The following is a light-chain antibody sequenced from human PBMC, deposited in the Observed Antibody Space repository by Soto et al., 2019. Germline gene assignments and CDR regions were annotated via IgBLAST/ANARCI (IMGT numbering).Light chain of an antibody. Sequence: EIVLTHSPATLSLSPGERATLSCRASQSVSSYFAWYQQKPGQAPSLLIYDASTRATGIPARFSGSWSGPDFTLTSTSLEPDDFAVYYCQQRGNWPVTFGLGARVDIK. CDR1: QSVSSY. CDR2: DAS. CDR3: QQRGNWPVT. V-gene: IGKV3-11*01. J-gene: IGKJ1*01.